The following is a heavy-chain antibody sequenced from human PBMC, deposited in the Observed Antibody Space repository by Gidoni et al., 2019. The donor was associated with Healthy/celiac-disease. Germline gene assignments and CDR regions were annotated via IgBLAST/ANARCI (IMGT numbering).Heavy chain of an antibody. CDR1: GGTFSSYA. J-gene: IGHJ5*02. CDR3: ARGRGPTVTSRFDP. V-gene: IGHV1-69*12. D-gene: IGHD4-17*01. Sequence: QVQLVQSGAEVKKPASSVKVSCNASGGTFSSYAISWVRQAPGQGLEWMGGIIPIFGTANYAQKFQGRVTITADESTSTADMELSSLRSEDTAVYYCARGRGPTVTSRFDPWGQGTLVTVSS. CDR2: IIPIFGTA.